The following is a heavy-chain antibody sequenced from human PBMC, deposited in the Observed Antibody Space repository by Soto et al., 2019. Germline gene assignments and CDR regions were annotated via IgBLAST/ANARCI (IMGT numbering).Heavy chain of an antibody. CDR3: ARVHDYGGFDY. Sequence: LXLTFTVACGSISSYSWNWIRQPAGKGLEWIGRIYTSGSTNYNPSHKSRVTMSVDTSKNQFSLKLSSVTAADTAVYYCARVHDYGGFDYWGQETLVTVS. CDR1: CGSISSYS. J-gene: IGHJ4*02. D-gene: IGHD4-17*01. V-gene: IGHV4-4*07. CDR2: IYTSGST.